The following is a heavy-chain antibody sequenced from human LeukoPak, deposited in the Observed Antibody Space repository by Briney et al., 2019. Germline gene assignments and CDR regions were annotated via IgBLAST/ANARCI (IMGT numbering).Heavy chain of an antibody. D-gene: IGHD3-10*01. CDR3: TTDLSDQITMVRGVIRRFDY. V-gene: IGHV3-15*01. Sequence: GGSLRLSCAASGFTFNNAWMSWVRQAPGKGLEWVGRIKSKTDGGTTDYAALVKGRFTVSRDDSKNTLYLQMNSLKTEDTAVYYCTTDLSDQITMVRGVIRRFDYWGQGTLVTVSS. CDR1: GFTFNNAW. J-gene: IGHJ4*02. CDR2: IKSKTDGGTT.